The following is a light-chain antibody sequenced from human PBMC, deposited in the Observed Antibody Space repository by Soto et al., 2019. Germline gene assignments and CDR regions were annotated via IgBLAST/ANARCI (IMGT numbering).Light chain of an antibody. CDR3: QQYGSSPYT. CDR2: GAS. CDR1: QSVNSR. J-gene: IGKJ2*01. V-gene: IGKV3-20*01. Sequence: EIVLTQSPGTLSLSPGERATLSCRASQSVNSRLAWYQHKPGQAPRLLISGASSRATGIPDRFSGGVSGTDFTLTISRLEPEDFALYICQQYGSSPYTFGLGTKLE.